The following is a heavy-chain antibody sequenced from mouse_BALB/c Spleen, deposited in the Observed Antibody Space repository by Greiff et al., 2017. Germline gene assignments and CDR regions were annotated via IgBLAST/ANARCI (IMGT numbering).Heavy chain of an antibody. CDR3: TRLVFYAMDY. J-gene: IGHJ4*01. CDR1: GYTFTDYE. CDR2: IDPETGGT. V-gene: IGHV1-15*01. Sequence: QVHVKQSGAELVRPGASVTLSCKASGYTFTDYEMHWVKQTPVHGLEWIGAIDPETGGTAYNQKFKGKATLTADKSSSTAYMELRSLTSEDSAVYYCTRLVFYAMDYWGQGTSVTVSS.